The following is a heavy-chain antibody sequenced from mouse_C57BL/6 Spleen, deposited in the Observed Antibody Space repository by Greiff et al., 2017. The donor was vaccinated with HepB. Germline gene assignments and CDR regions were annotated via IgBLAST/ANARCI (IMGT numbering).Heavy chain of an antibody. D-gene: IGHD1-1*01. V-gene: IGHV3-6*01. CDR1: GYSITSGYY. CDR3: ASHYGSTSWFAY. Sequence: EVHLVESGPGLVKPSQSLSLTCSVPGYSITSGYYWNWIRQFPGNKLEWMGYISYDGSNNYNPSLKNRISITRDTSKNQFFLKLNSVTTEDTATYYCASHYGSTSWFAYWGQGTLVTVSA. J-gene: IGHJ3*01. CDR2: ISYDGSN.